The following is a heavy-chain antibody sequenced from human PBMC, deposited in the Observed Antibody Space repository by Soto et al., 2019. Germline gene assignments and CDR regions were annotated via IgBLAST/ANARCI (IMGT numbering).Heavy chain of an antibody. V-gene: IGHV3-30-3*01. J-gene: IGHJ6*02. D-gene: IGHD1-26*01. CDR3: ARDPIVGATYYYNGMDV. Sequence: GGSLRLSCAVSGVTFCSYAFHWVRQAPGKGLEWVAVISYDGSNIYYAESVKGRFTISRDNSRNTFYMRMDSLRAEDTAVYYCARDPIVGATYYYNGMDVWGQGTTVTVSS. CDR2: ISYDGSNI. CDR1: GVTFCSYA.